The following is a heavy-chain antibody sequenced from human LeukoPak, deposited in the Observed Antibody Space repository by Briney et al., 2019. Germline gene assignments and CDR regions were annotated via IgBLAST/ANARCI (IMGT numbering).Heavy chain of an antibody. CDR3: ARDSGVGYYDSSGYYPTPILDY. CDR1: GYTFTSYG. Sequence: ASVKVSCKASGYTFTSYGISWVRQAPGQGLEWVGWISAYNGNTNYAQKLQVRVTMTTDTSTSTAYMELRSLRSDDTAVYYCARDSGVGYYDSSGYYPTPILDYWGQGTLVTVSS. D-gene: IGHD3-22*01. J-gene: IGHJ4*02. CDR2: ISAYNGNT. V-gene: IGHV1-18*01.